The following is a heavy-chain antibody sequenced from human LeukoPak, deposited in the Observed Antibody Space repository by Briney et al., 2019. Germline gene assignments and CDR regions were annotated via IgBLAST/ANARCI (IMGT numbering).Heavy chain of an antibody. V-gene: IGHV3-30*02. J-gene: IGHJ4*02. CDR2: IRYDGSNK. CDR1: GFTFSSYG. CDR3: ASHYGSGSNGPDY. D-gene: IGHD3-10*01. Sequence: PGGSLRLSCAASGFTFSSYGMHWVRQAPGKGLEWVAFIRYDGSNKYYADSVKGRFTISRDNSKNTLYLQMNSLRAEDTAVYYCASHYGSGSNGPDYWGQGTLATVSS.